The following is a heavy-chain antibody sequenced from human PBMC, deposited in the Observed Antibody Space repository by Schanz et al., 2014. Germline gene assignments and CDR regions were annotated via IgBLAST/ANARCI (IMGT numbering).Heavy chain of an antibody. V-gene: IGHV1-2*06. CDR2: ISPNSGDT. D-gene: IGHD3-3*02. J-gene: IGHJ6*02. Sequence: QVQLVQSGPEVKKPGASVRLSCKASGYNFNRHDISWVRQAPGQGLEWMGRISPNSGDTHSAQKFQGRVTMTWDRSISTANMELSRLRSDDTAVYYCARENKDYDSILNKFFHYGLDLWGQGTTVTVSS. CDR1: GYNFNRHD. CDR3: ARENKDYDSILNKFFHYGLDL.